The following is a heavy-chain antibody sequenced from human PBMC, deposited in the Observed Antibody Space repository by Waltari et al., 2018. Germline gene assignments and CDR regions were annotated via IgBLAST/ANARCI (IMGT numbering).Heavy chain of an antibody. CDR3: AHHTSSYYYDSSGYYSGGDFDY. CDR1: GFSLSTSGVG. V-gene: IGHV2-5*01. Sequence: QITLKESGPTLVKPTQTLTLTCTFSGFSLSTSGVGVGWISQTPGKALAGLALIYWNDDKRYSPSLKSRLTITKDTAKNQVVLTMTNMDPLDTATYYCAHHTSSYYYDSSGYYSGGDFDYWGQGTLVTVSS. CDR2: IYWNDDK. J-gene: IGHJ4*02. D-gene: IGHD3-22*01.